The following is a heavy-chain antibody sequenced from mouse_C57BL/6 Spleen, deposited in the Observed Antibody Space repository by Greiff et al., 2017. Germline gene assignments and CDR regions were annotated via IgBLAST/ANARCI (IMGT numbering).Heavy chain of an antibody. J-gene: IGHJ2*01. CDR3: TRSIFYYGNWFDY. Sequence: QVQLQQSGAELVRPGASVTLSCKASGYTFTDYEMHWVKQTPVHGLEWIGAIDPETGGTASNQKFKGKAILTADKSSSTAYMELRSLTSEYSAVYYCTRSIFYYGNWFDYWGQGTTLTVSS. CDR1: GYTFTDYE. CDR2: IDPETGGT. V-gene: IGHV1-15*01. D-gene: IGHD2-1*01.